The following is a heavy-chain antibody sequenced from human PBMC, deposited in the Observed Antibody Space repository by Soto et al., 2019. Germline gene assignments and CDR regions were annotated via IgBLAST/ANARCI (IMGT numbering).Heavy chain of an antibody. Sequence: EVQLLESGGGLVQPGGSLRLSCAASGFTFFSYAMTWVRQAPGRGLEWVSGISGSGGSTDYADSVKGRFTISRDNSKNTLYLQMNSRRAEDKAVYFCATPIGKEHCSGGSCYSGGDYWGQGTLVTVSS. CDR2: ISGSGGST. D-gene: IGHD2-15*01. J-gene: IGHJ4*02. V-gene: IGHV3-23*01. CDR3: ATPIGKEHCSGGSCYSGGDY. CDR1: GFTFFSYA.